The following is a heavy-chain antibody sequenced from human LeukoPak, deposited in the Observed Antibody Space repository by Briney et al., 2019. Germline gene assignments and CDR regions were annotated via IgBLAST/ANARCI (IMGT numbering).Heavy chain of an antibody. V-gene: IGHV3-23*01. J-gene: IGHJ4*02. CDR2: ISGSGGST. Sequence: GGSLRLSCAASGFTFSSYAMSWVRQAPGKGLEWVSAISGSGGSTYYADSVKGRFTISRDNPKNTLYLQMNSLRAEDTAVYYCAKDLRVASYFDYWGQGTLVTVSS. CDR3: AKDLRVASYFDY. D-gene: IGHD5-12*01. CDR1: GFTFSSYA.